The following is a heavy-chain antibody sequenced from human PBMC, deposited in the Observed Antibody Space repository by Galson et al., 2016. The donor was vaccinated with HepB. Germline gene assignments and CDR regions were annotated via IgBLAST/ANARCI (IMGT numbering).Heavy chain of an antibody. CDR3: ARHIWGSYGYYFDP. D-gene: IGHD3-16*01. V-gene: IGHV4-39*01. J-gene: IGHJ4*02. Sequence: SETLSLTCTVADGSISDSRYYWGWIRQSPGKGLEWIATIYFSGSTYYNPSLKNRLVISVDTPKNQFSLKLNSVIAADTAVYYCARHIWGSYGYYFDPWGQGTLVTVSS. CDR1: DGSISDSRYY. CDR2: IYFSGST.